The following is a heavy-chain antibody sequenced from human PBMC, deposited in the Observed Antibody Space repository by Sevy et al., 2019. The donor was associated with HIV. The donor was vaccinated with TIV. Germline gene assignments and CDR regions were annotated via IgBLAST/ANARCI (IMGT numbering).Heavy chain of an antibody. Sequence: ASVKVSCKASGYTFTSYRLTWVRQAPGQGLEWMGWISAHNGDTNYARKPQGRVTMVTDTSTSTAYMELRSLGSDDTAIYYCARAYCSGGSCYSLAYWGQGTLVTVSS. CDR2: ISAHNGDT. CDR1: GYTFTSYR. V-gene: IGHV1-18*01. J-gene: IGHJ4*02. D-gene: IGHD2-15*01. CDR3: ARAYCSGGSCYSLAY.